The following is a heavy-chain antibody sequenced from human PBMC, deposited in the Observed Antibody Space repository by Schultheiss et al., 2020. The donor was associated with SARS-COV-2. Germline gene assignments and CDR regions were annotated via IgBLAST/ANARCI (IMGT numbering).Heavy chain of an antibody. CDR1: GGSVSSGSYY. V-gene: IGHV4-61*01. Sequence: SETLSLTCTVSGGSVSSGSYYWSWIRQPPGKGLEWIGYIYYSGSTNYNPSLKSRVTISVDTSKNQFSLKLSSVTAADTAVYYCARDSSYSSSTPRLWYFDLWGRGTLVTVSS. D-gene: IGHD6-6*01. CDR2: IYYSGST. CDR3: ARDSSYSSSTPRLWYFDL. J-gene: IGHJ2*01.